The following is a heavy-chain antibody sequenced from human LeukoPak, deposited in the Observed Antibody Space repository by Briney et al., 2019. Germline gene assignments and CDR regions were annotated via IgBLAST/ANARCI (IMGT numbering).Heavy chain of an antibody. V-gene: IGHV4-34*01. D-gene: IGHD3-22*01. Sequence: SETLSLTCAVYGGSFSGYYWSWIRQLPGKGLEWIGEINHSGSTNYNPSLKSRVTISVDTSKNQFSLKLSSVTAADTAVYYCARGSTTRTYYYDSSGYYASRGNDYWGQGTLVTVSS. J-gene: IGHJ4*02. CDR2: INHSGST. CDR1: GGSFSGYY. CDR3: ARGSTTRTYYYDSSGYYASRGNDY.